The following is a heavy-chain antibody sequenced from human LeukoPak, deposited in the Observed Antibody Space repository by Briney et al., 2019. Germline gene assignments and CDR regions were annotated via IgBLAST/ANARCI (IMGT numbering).Heavy chain of an antibody. CDR2: ISYDGSNK. CDR3: AKAYSGYSYGHVYYYGMDV. CDR1: GFTFSSYG. J-gene: IGHJ6*02. V-gene: IGHV3-30*18. Sequence: PGRSLRLSCAASGFTFSSYGMHWVRQAPGKGLEWVAVISYDGSNKYYADSVKGRFTISRDNSKNTLYLQMNSLRAEDTAVYYCAKAYSGYSYGHVYYYGMDVWGQGTTVTVSS. D-gene: IGHD5-18*01.